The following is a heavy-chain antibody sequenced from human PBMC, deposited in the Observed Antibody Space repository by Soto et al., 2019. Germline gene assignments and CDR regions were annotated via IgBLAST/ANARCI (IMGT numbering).Heavy chain of an antibody. CDR2: ISAYNGNT. D-gene: IGHD3-22*01. CDR3: ARDAYYDSSGYDYLCEYFQY. V-gene: IGHV1-18*01. CDR1: GYPYTRYA. J-gene: IGHJ1*01. Sequence: QVQLVQCGAEVKKPGASVKVSCKASGYPYTRYAITWVRQARGQGLEWMGWISAYNGNTNYAQKLQGRVTMTTDTSTKTAYMLLRSVRSYDTAVYYCARDAYYDSSGYDYLCEYFQYWGQGTLVTVSS.